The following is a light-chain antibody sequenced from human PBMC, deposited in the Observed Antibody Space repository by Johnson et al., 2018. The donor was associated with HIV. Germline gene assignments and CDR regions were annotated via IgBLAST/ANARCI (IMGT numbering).Light chain of an antibody. Sequence: QSVLTQPPSVSAAPGQKVTISCSGSNSNIGNNYVSWYQQVPGTAPKLLIYDNNKRPSGIPDRFSASKSGTSATLGITGLQTGDEADYYCGTWDSSLSVYVFGTGTKVTVL. CDR1: NSNIGNNY. CDR2: DNN. V-gene: IGLV1-51*01. J-gene: IGLJ1*01. CDR3: GTWDSSLSVYV.